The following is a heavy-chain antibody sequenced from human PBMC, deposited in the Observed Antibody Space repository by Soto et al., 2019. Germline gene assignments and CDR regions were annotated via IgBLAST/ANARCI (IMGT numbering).Heavy chain of an antibody. CDR2: INPNSGDT. Sequence: QVQLVQSGTEVKKPGASVKVSCKASGYTFIDYHMHWVRQAPGQGLEWMGWINPNSGDTNYAQKFQSRVTLTRDTSIRTAYMELSRLRSDDTAVYYCARDPSNFYDSSALLDYWGQGTLVTVSS. CDR3: ARDPSNFYDSSALLDY. D-gene: IGHD3-22*01. J-gene: IGHJ4*02. CDR1: GYTFIDYH. V-gene: IGHV1-2*02.